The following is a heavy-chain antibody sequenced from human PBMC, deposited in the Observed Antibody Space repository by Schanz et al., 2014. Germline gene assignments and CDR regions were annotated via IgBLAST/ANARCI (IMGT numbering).Heavy chain of an antibody. Sequence: QVHLVQSGAEVHKPGASVKVSCKASGGTFSSFGINWVRQAPGQGLEWMGRIIPILGIANYEQKFQDKVTITADTSTTTAYMELSGLRSEDTAVYYCARDRLECGAECYSVEVFEIWGQGTLVIVSS. CDR1: GGTFSSFG. D-gene: IGHD2-21*01. CDR2: IIPILGIA. J-gene: IGHJ4*02. V-gene: IGHV1-69*09. CDR3: ARDRLECGAECYSVEVFEI.